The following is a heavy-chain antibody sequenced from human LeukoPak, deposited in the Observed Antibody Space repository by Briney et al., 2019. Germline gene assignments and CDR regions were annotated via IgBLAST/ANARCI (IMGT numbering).Heavy chain of an antibody. Sequence: SETLSLTCTVSGGSISSSSYYWGWIRQPPGKGLEWIGEINHSGSTNYNPSLKSRVTISVDTSKNQFSLKLSSVTAADTAVYYCARRAGYGSGSYSSRYYMDVWGKGTTVTISS. CDR1: GGSISSSSYY. D-gene: IGHD3-10*01. V-gene: IGHV4-39*07. CDR3: ARRAGYGSGSYSSRYYMDV. CDR2: INHSGST. J-gene: IGHJ6*03.